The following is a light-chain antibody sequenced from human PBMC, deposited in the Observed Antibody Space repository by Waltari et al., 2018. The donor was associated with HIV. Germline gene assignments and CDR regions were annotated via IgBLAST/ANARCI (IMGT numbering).Light chain of an antibody. CDR3: SSYSTRNFLM. CDR1: PSDIDPLNY. Sequence: QSALTQPAYVSGSPGQSITISCSGPPSDIDPLNYVSWYQPHPGNVPKLIFFEVYYRPAGVSARFSASKSGNTASLTISDLQAEDEADYFCSSYSTRNFLMFGGGTKLTVL. V-gene: IGLV2-14*03. CDR2: EVY. J-gene: IGLJ3*02.